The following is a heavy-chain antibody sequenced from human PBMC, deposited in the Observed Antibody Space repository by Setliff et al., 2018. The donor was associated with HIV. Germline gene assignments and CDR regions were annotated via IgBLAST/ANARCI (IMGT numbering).Heavy chain of an antibody. J-gene: IGHJ4*02. CDR3: TTGPLSGWSDPTYDY. CDR1: GFTISDHF. CDR2: TRNKANSYTT. Sequence: PGGSLRLSCVGSGFTISDHFIDWVRQAPGQGLEWVGRTRNKANSYTTEYAASVRGRFTISRDDSKSIAYLQMNSLKTEDTAMYYCTTGPLSGWSDPTYDYWGQGTLVTVSS. D-gene: IGHD6-19*01. V-gene: IGHV3-72*01.